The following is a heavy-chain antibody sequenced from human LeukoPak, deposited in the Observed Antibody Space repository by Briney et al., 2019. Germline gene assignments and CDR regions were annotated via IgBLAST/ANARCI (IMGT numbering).Heavy chain of an antibody. V-gene: IGHV4-59*01. CDR1: GGSLSSYY. Sequence: SETLSLTCTVTGGSLSSYYWGWLRQPPGKGRDGIGYIYYCGSTNYNPSLKRRVTISVDTSKNQFSLKLSSVTAADTAVYYCAREAPPHSSSWYRNAFDIWGQGTMVTVSS. CDR2: IYYCGST. CDR3: AREAPPHSSSWYRNAFDI. D-gene: IGHD6-13*01. J-gene: IGHJ3*02.